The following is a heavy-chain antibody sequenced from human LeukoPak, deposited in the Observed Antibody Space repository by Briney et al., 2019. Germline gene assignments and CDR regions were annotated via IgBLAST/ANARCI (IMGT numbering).Heavy chain of an antibody. D-gene: IGHD6-6*01. CDR1: GYTFTSYG. J-gene: IGHJ3*02. CDR3: ARDSNPYSSSSKFAFYI. V-gene: IGHV1-18*01. CDR2: ISAYNGNT. Sequence: ASVKVSCKASGYTFTSYGISWVRQAPGQGLEWMGWISAYNGNTNYAQKLQGRSTMTTDTSTSTAYMELRSLRSDDTAVYYCARDSNPYSSSSKFAFYIWGQGTMVTVSS.